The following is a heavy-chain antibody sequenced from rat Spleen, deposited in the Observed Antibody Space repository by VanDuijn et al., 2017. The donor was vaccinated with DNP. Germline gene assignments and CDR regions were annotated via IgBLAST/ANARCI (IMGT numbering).Heavy chain of an antibody. CDR2: MWSDGDT. J-gene: IGHJ2*01. CDR3: ARGIPDFYY. CDR1: GFSLTSYS. Sequence: QVQLKESGPGLVQPSRTLSLTCTVSGFSLTSYSVHWVRQHSVKSLEWMGVMWSDGDTSSNSAPKSPLSSSRDTSKSQVFLKMNSLQTEDTATYYWARGIPDFYYWGQGFLVTVSS. D-gene: IGHD2-2*01. V-gene: IGHV2S18*01.